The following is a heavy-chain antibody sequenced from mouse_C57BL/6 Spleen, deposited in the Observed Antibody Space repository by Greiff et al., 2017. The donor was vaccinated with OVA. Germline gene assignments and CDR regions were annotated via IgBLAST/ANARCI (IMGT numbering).Heavy chain of an antibody. CDR3: AREDPTRD. D-gene: IGHD3-3*01. CDR2: IDPSDSYT. Sequence: QVQLQQPGAELVRPGTSVKLSCKASGYTFTSYWMHWVKQRPGQGLEWIGVIDPSDSYTNYNQKFKGKATLTVDTSSSTAYMQLSSLTSDDSAVYYCAREDPTRDWGQGTTLTVSS. J-gene: IGHJ2*01. CDR1: GYTFTSYW. V-gene: IGHV1-59*01.